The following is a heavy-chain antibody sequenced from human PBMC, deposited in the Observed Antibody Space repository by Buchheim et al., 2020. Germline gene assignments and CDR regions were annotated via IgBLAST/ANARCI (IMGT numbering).Heavy chain of an antibody. V-gene: IGHV3-23*01. CDR1: GFTFSSYV. J-gene: IGHJ4*02. CDR3: AKPTEWELSIAYYFDY. D-gene: IGHD1-26*01. CDR2: ISGSGGST. Sequence: EVQLLESGGGLVQPGGSLRLSCAASGFTFSSYVMSWVRQAPGKGLEWVSAISGSGGSTYYADSVKGRFTISRDNSKNTLYLQMNSLRAEVTAVYYCAKPTEWELSIAYYFDYWGQGTL.